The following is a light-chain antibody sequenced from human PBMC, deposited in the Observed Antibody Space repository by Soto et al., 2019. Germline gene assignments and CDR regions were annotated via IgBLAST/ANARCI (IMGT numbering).Light chain of an antibody. CDR1: QSISSRY. CDR3: QHYGTSPPIT. CDR2: GAS. V-gene: IGKV3-20*01. J-gene: IGKJ5*01. Sequence: EIVLTQSPGTLSLSPGERATLSCRASQSISSRYLAWYQQKPGQAPRFLIYGASRRATGIPGRFSGSGSGTDFTLTISKLEPEDFAVYYCQHYGTSPPITFGQGTRLEIK.